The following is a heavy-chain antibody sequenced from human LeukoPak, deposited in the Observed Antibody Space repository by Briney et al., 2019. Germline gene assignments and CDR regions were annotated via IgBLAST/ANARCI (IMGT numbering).Heavy chain of an antibody. Sequence: SETLSLTCAVSGGSISSSKWWSWVRQPPGKGLEWIGEIYHSGSTNYNPSLKSRVTISVDKSKKQISLKLSSVTAADTAVYYCASDYCSSTNCYRGWFDPWGQGTLVTVSS. CDR1: GGSISSSKW. V-gene: IGHV4-4*02. D-gene: IGHD2-2*01. CDR3: ASDYCSSTNCYRGWFDP. CDR2: IYHSGST. J-gene: IGHJ5*02.